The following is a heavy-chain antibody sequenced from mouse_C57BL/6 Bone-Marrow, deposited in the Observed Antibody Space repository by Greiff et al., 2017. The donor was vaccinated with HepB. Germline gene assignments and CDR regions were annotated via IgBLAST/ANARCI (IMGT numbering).Heavy chain of an antibody. Sequence: VQLQQPGAELVWPGTSVKLSCKASGYTFTSYWMHWVKQRPGQGLEWIGVIDPSDSYTNYNQKFKGKATLTVDTSSSASYMQLSSLTSEDSAVYYCARSHPYYFDYWGQGTTLTVSS. J-gene: IGHJ2*01. CDR2: IDPSDSYT. V-gene: IGHV1-59*01. CDR1: GYTFTSYW. CDR3: ARSHPYYFDY.